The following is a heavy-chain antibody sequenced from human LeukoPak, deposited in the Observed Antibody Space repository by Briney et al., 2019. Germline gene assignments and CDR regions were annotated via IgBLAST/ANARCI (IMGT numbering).Heavy chain of an antibody. V-gene: IGHV4-4*07. CDR3: ARETHSNLNWFDP. CDR2: IYTSGST. J-gene: IGHJ5*02. Sequence: SETLSLTCTVSGGSISSYYWSWIRQPAGKGLEWIGRIYTSGSTNYNPSLKSRVTMSADTSKNQFSLKLSSVAAADTAVYYCARETHSNLNWFDPWGQGTLVTVSS. CDR1: GGSISSYY. D-gene: IGHD4-11*01.